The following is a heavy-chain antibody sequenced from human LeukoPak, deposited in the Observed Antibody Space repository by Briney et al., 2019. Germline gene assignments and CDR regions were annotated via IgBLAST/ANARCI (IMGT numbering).Heavy chain of an antibody. CDR1: GFILSDYN. J-gene: IGHJ4*02. V-gene: IGHV3-21*01. CDR3: ARDLSATIRAYDY. Sequence: GGSLRLSCAASGFILSDYNMNWVRQAPGKGQEWVSFIAISGSYITYADSVKGRFTISRDNAKNSLYLQMNSLRAEDTAVYYCARDLSATIRAYDYWGQGTLVTVSS. CDR2: IAISGSYI. D-gene: IGHD1-26*01.